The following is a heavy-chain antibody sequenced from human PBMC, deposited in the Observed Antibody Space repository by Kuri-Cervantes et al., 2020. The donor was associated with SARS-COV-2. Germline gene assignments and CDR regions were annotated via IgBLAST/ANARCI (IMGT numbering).Heavy chain of an antibody. V-gene: IGHV4-34*01. CDR1: GGSLSGYY. CDR3: ARGGGNEDYYYGMDV. J-gene: IGHJ6*02. D-gene: IGHD4-23*01. Sequence: SETLSLTCVVHGGSLSGYYWNWIRQPTGKGLEWIGEINHSGSTNYNPSLNSRVTMSVDTSKNQFSLKLSSVTAADTAVYYCARGGGNEDYYYGMDVWGQGTTVTVSS. CDR2: INHSGST.